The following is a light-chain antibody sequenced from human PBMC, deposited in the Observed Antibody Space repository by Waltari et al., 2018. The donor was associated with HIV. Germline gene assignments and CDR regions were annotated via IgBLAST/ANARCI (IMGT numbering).Light chain of an antibody. Sequence: DIVMTQSPDSLAVSLGERATINCRSSQALLYSPNNRNYLSWYQHKSGQSPGRLIDCGSSRGVRVPDRVNGGGAGTDFTLTTASLQAEDVAVYYCQQSYATPPNFGGGTKVEI. CDR1: QALLYSPNNRNY. V-gene: IGKV4-1*01. CDR2: CGS. CDR3: QQSYATPPN. J-gene: IGKJ4*01.